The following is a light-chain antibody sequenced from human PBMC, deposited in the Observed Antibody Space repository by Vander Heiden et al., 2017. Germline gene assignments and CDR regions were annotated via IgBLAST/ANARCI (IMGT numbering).Light chain of an antibody. V-gene: IGLV1-44*01. CDR2: NYN. J-gene: IGLJ3*02. CDR1: SSNIGSNT. CDR3: AAWDDGLNGWV. Sequence: QSVLTQPPSVSGTPGQPVSISCSGHSSNIGSNTVNWYVQFPGAAPKVLIYNYNHRPSGVSDRFSGSKSGISASLASSGLQSDDEADYYCAAWDDGLNGWVFGGGTRLTVL.